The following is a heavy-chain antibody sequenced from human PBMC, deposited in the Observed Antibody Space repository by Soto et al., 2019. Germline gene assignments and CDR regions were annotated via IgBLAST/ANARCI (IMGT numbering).Heavy chain of an antibody. Sequence: PSETLSLTCTVSGGSISSGGYYWSWIRQHPGKGLEWIGYIYYSGSTYYNPSLKSRVTISVDTSKNQFSLKLSSVTAADTAVYYCARAQEIPPVAAFDYWGQGTPVTVSS. V-gene: IGHV4-31*03. CDR2: IYYSGST. CDR3: ARAQEIPPVAAFDY. CDR1: GGSISSGGYY. D-gene: IGHD2-15*01. J-gene: IGHJ4*02.